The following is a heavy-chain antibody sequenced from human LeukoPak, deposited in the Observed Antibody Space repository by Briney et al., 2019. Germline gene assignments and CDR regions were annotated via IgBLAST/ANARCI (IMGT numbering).Heavy chain of an antibody. V-gene: IGHV3-74*01. CDR3: ARGPNSNWSGLDF. D-gene: IGHD6-6*01. J-gene: IGHJ4*02. Sequence: GGSLRLSCTASGFSFSGHWMHWARQLPGKGLVWVSRISPTGSTTSYADSVRGRFTVSRDNAKNTLYLQVNNLRAEDTAVYYCARGPNSNWSGLDFWGQGTLLTVSS. CDR1: GFSFSGHW. CDR2: ISPTGSTT.